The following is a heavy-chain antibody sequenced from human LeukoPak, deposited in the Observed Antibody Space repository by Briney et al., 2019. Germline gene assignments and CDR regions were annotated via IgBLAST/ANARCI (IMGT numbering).Heavy chain of an antibody. Sequence: SETLSLTCTVSGGSISSYYWSWIRQPPGKGLEWIGYIYYSGSTNYNPSLKSRVTISVDTSKNQFSLKLSSVTAADTAVYYCARHDETATVTTLTFDYWGQGTLVTVSS. D-gene: IGHD4-17*01. CDR3: ARHDETATVTTLTFDY. V-gene: IGHV4-59*08. CDR2: IYYSGST. J-gene: IGHJ4*02. CDR1: GGSISSYY.